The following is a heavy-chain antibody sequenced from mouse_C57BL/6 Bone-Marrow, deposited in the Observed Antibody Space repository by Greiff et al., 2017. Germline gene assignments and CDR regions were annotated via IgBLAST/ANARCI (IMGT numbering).Heavy chain of an antibody. CDR3: ARYDYGEGYAMDY. CDR2: IYPSDSET. Sequence: QVQLQQPGAELVRPGSSVKLSCKASGYTFTSYWMDWVKQRPGQGLEWIGNIYPSDSETHYNQKFKDKATLTVDKSSSTAYMQLSSLTSEDSAVYYCARYDYGEGYAMDYWGQGTSVTVSS. V-gene: IGHV1-61*01. CDR1: GYTFTSYW. J-gene: IGHJ4*01. D-gene: IGHD2-4*01.